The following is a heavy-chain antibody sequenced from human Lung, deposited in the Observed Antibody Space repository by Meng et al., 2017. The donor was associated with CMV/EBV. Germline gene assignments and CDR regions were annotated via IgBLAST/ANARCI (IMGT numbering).Heavy chain of an antibody. CDR3: AKDYFSTTGFLDS. D-gene: IGHD2/OR15-2a*01. CDR1: GFMFSNYA. V-gene: IGHV3-23*01. J-gene: IGHJ4*02. Sequence: AASGFMFSNYAMSWVRQAPGKGLEWVAAIAGSGSATYHADSVRGRFSISRDNSENTLWLQMNSLRAEDTAMYYCAKDYFSTTGFLDSWGQGTLVTVSS. CDR2: IAGSGSAT.